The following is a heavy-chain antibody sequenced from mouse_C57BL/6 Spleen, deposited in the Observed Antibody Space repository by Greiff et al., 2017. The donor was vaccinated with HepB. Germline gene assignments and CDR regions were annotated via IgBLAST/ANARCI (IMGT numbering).Heavy chain of an antibody. V-gene: IGHV1-5*01. CDR2: IYPGNSDT. CDR1: GYTFTSYW. CDR3: TRWGVTTRVYFDY. D-gene: IGHD2-5*01. J-gene: IGHJ2*01. Sequence: EVQGVESGTVLARPGASVKMSCKTSGYTFTSYWMHWVKQRPGQGLEWIGAIYPGNSDTSYNQKFKGQAKLTAVTSASTAYMELSSLTNEDSAVYYCTRWGVTTRVYFDYWGQGTTLTVSS.